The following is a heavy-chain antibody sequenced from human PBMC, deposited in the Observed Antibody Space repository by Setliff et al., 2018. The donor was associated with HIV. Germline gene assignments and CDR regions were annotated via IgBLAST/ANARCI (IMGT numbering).Heavy chain of an antibody. V-gene: IGHV1-69*05. Sequence: GASVKVSCKASGDTFSNSAIYWVRQAPGQGLEWMGGIIPLYGTSKYAQKFQGRVAITTDELMTTAYMELTSLRSEDTAVCFCASASGYCRSGVCYIGVHKTPDKYYCDSWGQGTLVTV. D-gene: IGHD2-8*01. CDR3: ASASGYCRSGVCYIGVHKTPDKYYCDS. CDR2: IIPLYGTS. CDR1: GDTFSNSA. J-gene: IGHJ4*02.